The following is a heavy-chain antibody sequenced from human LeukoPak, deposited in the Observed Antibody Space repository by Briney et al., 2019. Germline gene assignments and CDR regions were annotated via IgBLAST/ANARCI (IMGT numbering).Heavy chain of an antibody. CDR2: IYYSGST. CDR3: ARGGDSSGYYYFDY. CDR1: GGSISSYY. Sequence: SETLSLTCTVSGGSISSYYWSWIRQPPGKGLEWIGYIYYSGSTNYNPSLKSRVTISVDTSKNQFSLKLSSVTAADTAVYYCARGGDSSGYYYFDYWGQGTLVTVSS. V-gene: IGHV4-59*01. J-gene: IGHJ4*02. D-gene: IGHD3-22*01.